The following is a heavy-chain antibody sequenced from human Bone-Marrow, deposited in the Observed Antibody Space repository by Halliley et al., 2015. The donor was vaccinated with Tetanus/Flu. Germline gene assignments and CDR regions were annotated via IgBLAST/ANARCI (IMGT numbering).Heavy chain of an antibody. CDR2: ICYRGTP. D-gene: IGHD2-2*01. Sequence: YICYRGTPNYTPSLKSRVTISIDTSKKQFSLKLSSVPAADPAVYYCAGSDGYCSSPSCYPFEYWGQGTLVTVSS. V-gene: IGHV4-59*01. J-gene: IGHJ4*02. CDR3: AGSDGYCSSPSCYPFEY.